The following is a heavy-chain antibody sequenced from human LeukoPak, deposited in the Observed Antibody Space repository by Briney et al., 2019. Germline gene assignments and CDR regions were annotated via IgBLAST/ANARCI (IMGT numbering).Heavy chain of an antibody. V-gene: IGHV3-66*01. CDR2: TWTAGST. CDR3: VRGPSGNPSDS. D-gene: IGHD1-14*01. Sequence: PGGSLRLSCAASGFTFSSYWMSWVRQTPEKGLEWVSVTWTAGSTNYADSVEGRFTVSRDNSKNTLFLQMNSLRAEDTGVYYCVRGPSGNPSDSWGQGTLVTVSS. J-gene: IGHJ5*01. CDR1: GFTFSSYW.